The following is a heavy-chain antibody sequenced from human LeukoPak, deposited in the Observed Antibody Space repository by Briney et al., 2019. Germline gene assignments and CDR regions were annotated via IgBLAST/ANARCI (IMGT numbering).Heavy chain of an antibody. CDR3: ARSSDDSSGYYSSYFDY. Sequence: ASVKVSCEASGYTFTSYYMHWVRQAPGQGLEWMGIINPSGGSTSYAQKFQGRVTMTRDMSTSTVYMELSSLRSEDTAVYYCARSSDDSSGYYSSYFDYWGQGTLVTVSS. J-gene: IGHJ4*02. CDR1: GYTFTSYY. V-gene: IGHV1-46*01. D-gene: IGHD3-22*01. CDR2: INPSGGST.